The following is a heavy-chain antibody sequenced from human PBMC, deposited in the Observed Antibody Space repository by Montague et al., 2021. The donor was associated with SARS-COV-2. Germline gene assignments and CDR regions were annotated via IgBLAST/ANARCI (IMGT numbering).Heavy chain of an antibody. CDR2: IRLPGGP. V-gene: IGHV4-34*01. CDR1: SGSLRNYY. D-gene: IGHD1-1*01. CDR3: ARAGSQRFFEF. J-gene: IGHJ2*01. Sequence: SETLSLTCAVTSGSLRNYYWSWIRQPPGKGLEWIGEIRLPGGPNYNPSLKGRVTISLDTSNNQVSLSLNSVTAADTAVYYCARAGSQRFFEFWGRGTLVTVSS.